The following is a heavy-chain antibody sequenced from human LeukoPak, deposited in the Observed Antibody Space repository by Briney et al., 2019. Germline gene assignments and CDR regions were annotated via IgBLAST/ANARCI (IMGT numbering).Heavy chain of an antibody. D-gene: IGHD2-2*01. CDR3: AREAVPAAMTTYWYFDL. CDR1: GGSISSSSYY. Sequence: PGGSLRLSCTVSGGSISSSSYYWGWIRQPPGKGLEWIGSIYYSGSTYYNPSLKSRVTISVDTSKNQFSLKLSSVTAADTAVYYCAREAVPAAMTTYWYFDLWGRGTLVTVSS. J-gene: IGHJ2*01. CDR2: IYYSGST. V-gene: IGHV4-39*07.